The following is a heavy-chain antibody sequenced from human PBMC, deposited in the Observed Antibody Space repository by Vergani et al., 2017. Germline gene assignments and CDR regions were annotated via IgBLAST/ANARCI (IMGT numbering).Heavy chain of an antibody. D-gene: IGHD2-15*01. J-gene: IGHJ3*02. Sequence: QVQLVQSGAEVKKPGASVKVSCKASGYTFTSYGMSWVRQAPGQGLEWMGWISAYNGNTNYAQKLQGRVTMTTDTSTSTAYMELRSLRSDDTAVYYCARDPRGYCSGGSCDAFDIWGQGTMVTVSS. V-gene: IGHV1-18*01. CDR3: ARDPRGYCSGGSCDAFDI. CDR1: GYTFTSYG. CDR2: ISAYNGNT.